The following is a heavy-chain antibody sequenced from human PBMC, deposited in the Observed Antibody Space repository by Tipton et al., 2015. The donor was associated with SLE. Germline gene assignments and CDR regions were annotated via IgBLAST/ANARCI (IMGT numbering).Heavy chain of an antibody. J-gene: IGHJ4*02. CDR1: GGSISSGSYY. CDR2: IYTSGST. D-gene: IGHD4-23*01. V-gene: IGHV4-61*02. Sequence: TLSLTCTVSGGSISSGSYYWSWIRQPAGKGLEWIGRIYTSGSTNYNPSLKSRVTISVDTSKNQFSLKLSSVTAADTAAYYCASGAVVSPFDYWGQGTLVTVSS. CDR3: ASGAVVSPFDY.